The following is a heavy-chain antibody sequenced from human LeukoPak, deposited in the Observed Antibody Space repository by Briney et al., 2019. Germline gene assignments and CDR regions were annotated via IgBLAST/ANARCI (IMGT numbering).Heavy chain of an antibody. Sequence: RESLKISCKGSGYSFTSYWIGWVRQMPGKGLEWMGVIYPGDSDTRYSPSFQGQVTVSADKSINTAYLQWSSLKASDTAMYYCVTGTGRAFDIWGQGTMVTVSS. D-gene: IGHD1-1*01. J-gene: IGHJ3*02. CDR2: IYPGDSDT. V-gene: IGHV5-51*01. CDR1: GYSFTSYW. CDR3: VTGTGRAFDI.